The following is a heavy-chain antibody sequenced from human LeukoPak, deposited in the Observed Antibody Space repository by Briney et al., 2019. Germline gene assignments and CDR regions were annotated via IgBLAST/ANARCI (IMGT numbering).Heavy chain of an antibody. Sequence: SETLSLTCTVSGGSISSGGYYWSWIRQHPGKGLEWIGYIYYSGSTYYNPSLKSRVTISVDTSKNQFSLKLSSVTAADTAVYYCARDTWVIDYYDSSGYSFWGQGTLVTVSS. CDR2: IYYSGST. V-gene: IGHV4-31*03. D-gene: IGHD3-22*01. CDR1: GGSISSGGYY. CDR3: ARDTWVIDYYDSSGYSF. J-gene: IGHJ4*02.